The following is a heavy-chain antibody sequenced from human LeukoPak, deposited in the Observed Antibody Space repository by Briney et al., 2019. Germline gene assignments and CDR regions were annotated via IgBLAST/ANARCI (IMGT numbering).Heavy chain of an antibody. CDR2: ISYDGSNK. V-gene: IGHV3-30*18. Sequence: PGGSLRPSCAASGFTFSSYGMHWVRQAPGKGLEWVAVISYDGSNKYYADSVKGRFTISRDNSKNTLYLQMNSLRAEDTAVYYCAKAMIVVVIDYWGQGTLVTVSS. CDR3: AKAMIVVVIDY. J-gene: IGHJ4*02. CDR1: GFTFSSYG. D-gene: IGHD3-22*01.